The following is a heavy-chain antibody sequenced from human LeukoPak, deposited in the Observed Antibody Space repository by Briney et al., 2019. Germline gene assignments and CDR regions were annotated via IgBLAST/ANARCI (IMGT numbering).Heavy chain of an antibody. V-gene: IGHV3-21*01. CDR3: ARAASGYSGYDSPDY. CDR1: GFTFSSYA. D-gene: IGHD5-12*01. J-gene: IGHJ4*02. Sequence: GGSLRLSCAASGFTFSSYAMSWVRQAPGKGLEWVSSISSSSSYIYYADSVKGRFTISRDNAKNSLYLQMNSLRAEDTAVYYCARAASGYSGYDSPDYWGQGTLVTVSS. CDR2: ISSSSSYI.